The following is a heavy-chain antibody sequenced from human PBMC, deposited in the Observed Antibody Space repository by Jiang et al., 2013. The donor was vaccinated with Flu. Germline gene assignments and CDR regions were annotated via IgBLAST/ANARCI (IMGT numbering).Heavy chain of an antibody. CDR1: GYSFTSYA. CDR3: ARVDLGYYDTSGYYYDY. V-gene: IGHV7-4-1*02. CDR2: INTATGNP. J-gene: IGHJ4*02. Sequence: QSGSELKKPGASVKVSCKASGYSFTSYAISWVRQAPGQGLEWMGWINTATGNPTYAQGFTGHFVFSLDTSVSTAYLHISSLKAEDTAMYYCARVDLGYYDTSGYYYDYWGQGTLVTVSS. D-gene: IGHD3-22*01.